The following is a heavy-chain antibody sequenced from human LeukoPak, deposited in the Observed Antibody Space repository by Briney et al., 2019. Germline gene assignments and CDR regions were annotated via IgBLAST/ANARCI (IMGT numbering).Heavy chain of an antibody. CDR1: GGSISSYY. D-gene: IGHD5-12*01. CDR3: ARQPGRVLGYSGYDYYFDY. CDR2: IYYSGST. Sequence: SETLSLTCTVSGGSISSYYWSWIRQPPGKGLGWIGYIYYSGSTNYNPSLKSRVTISVDTSKNQFSLKLSSVTAADTAVYYCARQPGRVLGYSGYDYYFDYWGQGTLVTVSS. J-gene: IGHJ4*02. V-gene: IGHV4-59*08.